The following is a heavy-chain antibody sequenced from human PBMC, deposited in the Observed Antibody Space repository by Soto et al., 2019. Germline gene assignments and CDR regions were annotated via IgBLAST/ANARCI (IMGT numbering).Heavy chain of an antibody. CDR1: GGAFSSSS. J-gene: IGHJ5*02. Sequence: SVKVSCKASGGAFSSSSINGVRQAPGQGLEWMGGIIPMFGTTNYAQQLQGRVTLTADESTSTAYMEMTDLRSEDTAVYYCAEGGGGYDTWGQGTLVPVSS. V-gene: IGHV1-69*13. D-gene: IGHD3-22*01. CDR2: IIPMFGTT. CDR3: AEGGGGYDT.